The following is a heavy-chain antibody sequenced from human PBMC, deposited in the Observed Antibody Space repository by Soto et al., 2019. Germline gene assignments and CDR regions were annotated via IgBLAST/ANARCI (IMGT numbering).Heavy chain of an antibody. CDR2: IYYSGST. CDR1: GGSISSSSYY. CDR3: ARHSYYYGSTYGCWLDP. J-gene: IGHJ5*02. D-gene: IGHD3-10*01. V-gene: IGHV4-39*01. Sequence: SETLSLTCTVSGGSISSSSYYWGWIRQPPGKGLECIVSIYYSGSTYYNPSLKSRVTISVDTSKNQFSLKLSSVTAADTAVFYCARHSYYYGSTYGCWLDPWGQGTLVTVSS.